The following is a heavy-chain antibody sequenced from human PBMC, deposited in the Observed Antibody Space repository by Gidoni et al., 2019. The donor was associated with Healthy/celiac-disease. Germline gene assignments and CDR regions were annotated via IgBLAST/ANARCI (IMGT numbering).Heavy chain of an antibody. CDR1: GGSISSSRHY. Sequence: QLQLQESCPGLVKPSETLSLTCTVSGGSISSSRHYWGWIRQPPGKGLEWIGSIYYSGSTYYNPSLKSRVTISVDTSKNQFSLKLSSVTAADTAVYYCARNRAQWELLVYFDYWGQGTLVTVSS. V-gene: IGHV4-39*01. CDR2: IYYSGST. J-gene: IGHJ4*02. CDR3: ARNRAQWELLVYFDY. D-gene: IGHD1-26*01.